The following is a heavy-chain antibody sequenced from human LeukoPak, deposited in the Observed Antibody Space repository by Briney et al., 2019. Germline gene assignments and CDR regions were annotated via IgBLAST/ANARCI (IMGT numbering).Heavy chain of an antibody. CDR2: INHSGST. Sequence: SETLSLTCAVYGGSFSGCYWSWIRQPPGKGLEWIGEINHSGSTNYNPSLKSRVTISVDTSKNQFSLKLSSVTAADTAVYYCARTLSSSKRNWFDPWGQGTLVTVSS. V-gene: IGHV4-34*01. CDR1: GGSFSGCY. J-gene: IGHJ5*02. D-gene: IGHD6-13*01. CDR3: ARTLSSSKRNWFDP.